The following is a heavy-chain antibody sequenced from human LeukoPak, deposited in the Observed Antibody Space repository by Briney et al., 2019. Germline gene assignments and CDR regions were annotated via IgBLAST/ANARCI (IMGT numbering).Heavy chain of an antibody. CDR2: ISAYNGNT. J-gene: IGHJ1*01. CDR1: GYTFTSYG. CDR3: ARGIRSGYYSSAEYFQH. Sequence: ASVKVSCKASGYTFTSYGISWVRQAPGQGLEWMGWISAYNGNTNYAQKLQGRVTMTTDTSTSTAYMEPRSLRFDDTAVYYCARGIRSGYYSSAEYFQHWGQGTLVTVSS. D-gene: IGHD3-22*01. V-gene: IGHV1-18*01.